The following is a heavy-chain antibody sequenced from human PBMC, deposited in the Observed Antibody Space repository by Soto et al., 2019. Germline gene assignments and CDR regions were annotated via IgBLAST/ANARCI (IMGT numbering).Heavy chain of an antibody. CDR2: INHSVST. V-gene: IGHV4-34*01. D-gene: IGHD6-19*01. Sequence: QVQLQQWGAGLLKPSETLSLPCAVYGGSFSGYYWSWIRQPPGKGLEWIGEINHSVSTNYNPSLQSRVTISVDTSKNQFSLKLSSVTAADTAVYYCARGWSGWRVWLDYWGQGTLVTVSS. CDR1: GGSFSGYY. J-gene: IGHJ4*02. CDR3: ARGWSGWRVWLDY.